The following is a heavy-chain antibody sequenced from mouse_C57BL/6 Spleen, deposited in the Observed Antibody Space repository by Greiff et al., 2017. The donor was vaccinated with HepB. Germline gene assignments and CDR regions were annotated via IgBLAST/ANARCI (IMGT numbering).Heavy chain of an antibody. Sequence: EVQLQQSGPELVKPGASVKISCKASGYTFTDYYMNWVKQSHGKSLEWIGDINPNNGGTSYNQKFKGKATLTVDKSSSTAYMELRSLTSEDSAVYYCALYYYGAMDYWGQGTSVTVSS. V-gene: IGHV1-26*01. J-gene: IGHJ4*01. CDR2: INPNNGGT. CDR3: ALYYYGAMDY. CDR1: GYTFTDYY. D-gene: IGHD1-1*01.